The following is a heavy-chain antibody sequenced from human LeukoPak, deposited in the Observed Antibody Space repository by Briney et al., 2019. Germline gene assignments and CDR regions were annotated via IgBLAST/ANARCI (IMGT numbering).Heavy chain of an antibody. Sequence: GGSLRLSCAASGFTFSSYAMSWVRQAPGKGLEWVSSISGSGGSTYYADSVKGRFTISRDNSKTTLYLQVNSLRAEDTAVYYCAKAFYPAAGTGRVDFPFDYWGQGTLVTVSS. D-gene: IGHD6-13*01. J-gene: IGHJ4*02. CDR2: ISGSGGST. V-gene: IGHV3-23*01. CDR1: GFTFSSYA. CDR3: AKAFYPAAGTGRVDFPFDY.